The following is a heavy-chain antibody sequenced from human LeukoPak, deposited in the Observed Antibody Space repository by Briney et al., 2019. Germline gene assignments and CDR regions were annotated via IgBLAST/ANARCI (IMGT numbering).Heavy chain of an antibody. Sequence: GGSLRLSCAASGFTVSSNYMSWVRQAPGKGLEWVSVIYSGGSTYYADSVKGRFTISRDDSKNTLYLQMNSLRAEDTAVYYCAKDAYIAAAGPFFDYWGQGTLVTVSS. CDR1: GFTVSSNY. J-gene: IGHJ4*02. D-gene: IGHD6-13*01. V-gene: IGHV3-53*01. CDR2: IYSGGST. CDR3: AKDAYIAAAGPFFDY.